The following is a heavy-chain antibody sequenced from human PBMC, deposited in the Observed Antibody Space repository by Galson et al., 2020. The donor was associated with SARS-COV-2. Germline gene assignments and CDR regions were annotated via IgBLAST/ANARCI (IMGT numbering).Heavy chain of an antibody. CDR3: AKRNEVVWFGQLLLANCNCGMDV. V-gene: IGHV4-34*01. D-gene: IGHD3-10*01. CDR2: INHSGSS. J-gene: IGHJ6*02. CDR1: GGSFSGYY. Sequence: SETLSLTCAVYGGSFSGYYWTWIRQPPGKGLEWIGEINHSGSSNYNPSLKSRVTMSVDTSKNQFSLKLSSVTAADTGVYYCAKRNEVVWFGQLLLANCNCGMDVWGQGTTVTVSS.